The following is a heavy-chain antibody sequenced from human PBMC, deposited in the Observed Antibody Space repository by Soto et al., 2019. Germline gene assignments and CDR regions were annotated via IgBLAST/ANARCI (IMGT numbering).Heavy chain of an antibody. V-gene: IGHV3-66*04. J-gene: IGHJ3*02. CDR1: GLTVSSNY. CDR2: IYSGGST. Sequence: EVQLVESGGGLVQPGGSLRLSCAASGLTVSSNYMSWVRQAPGKGLDWVSVIYSGGSTYYADSVKGRFTISRDNSNNTLFLKINSVRAEDTAVYYCARQVRNAFDIWGQGTMVTVSS. CDR3: ARQVRNAFDI.